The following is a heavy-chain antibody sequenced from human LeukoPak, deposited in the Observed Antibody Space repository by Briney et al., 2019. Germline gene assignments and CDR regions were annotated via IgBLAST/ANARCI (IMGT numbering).Heavy chain of an antibody. CDR3: ARGWMGHQLPNWFDP. D-gene: IGHD2-2*01. V-gene: IGHV4-59*08. CDR1: GGSISSYY. J-gene: IGHJ5*02. CDR2: IYYSGST. Sequence: SETLSLTCTVSGGSISSYYWSWIRQPPGKGLEWIGYIYYSGSTNYNPSLKSRVTISVDTSKNQFSLKLSSVTAADTAVYYCARGWMGHQLPNWFDPWGKGTLVTVSS.